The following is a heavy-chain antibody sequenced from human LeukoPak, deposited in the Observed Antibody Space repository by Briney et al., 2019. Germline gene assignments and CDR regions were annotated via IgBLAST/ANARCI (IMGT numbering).Heavy chain of an antibody. V-gene: IGHV3-21*01. Sequence: GGSLRLSCAASGFTFSSYSMNWVRQAPGKGLEWVSSISSSSSYIYYADSVKGRFTISRDNAKNSLYLQMNSLRVEDTAVYYCARLEEQWLTNDAFDIWGQGTMVTVSS. CDR1: GFTFSSYS. CDR3: ARLEEQWLTNDAFDI. J-gene: IGHJ3*02. D-gene: IGHD6-19*01. CDR2: ISSSSSYI.